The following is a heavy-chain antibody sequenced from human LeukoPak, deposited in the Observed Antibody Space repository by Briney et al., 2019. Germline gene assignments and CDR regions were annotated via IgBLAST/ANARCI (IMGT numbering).Heavy chain of an antibody. J-gene: IGHJ4*02. D-gene: IGHD3-22*01. CDR1: GGTFSSYA. CDR2: IIPIFGTA. CDR3: ARAGDYYDSSGYYRTDY. Sequence: EASVKVSCKASGGTFSSYAISWVRQAPGQGLEWMGGIIPIFGTANYAQKFQGRVTITADESTSTAYMELSSLRSEDTAVYYCARAGDYYDSSGYYRTDYWGQGTLVTVSS. V-gene: IGHV1-69*13.